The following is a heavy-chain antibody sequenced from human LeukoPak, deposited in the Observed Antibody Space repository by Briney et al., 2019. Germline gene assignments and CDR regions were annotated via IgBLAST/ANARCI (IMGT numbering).Heavy chain of an antibody. CDR1: GFTVSSNY. J-gene: IGHJ4*02. V-gene: IGHV3-53*01. CDR2: IYSGGLT. D-gene: IGHD3-22*01. CDR3: ATNYYESTGYFPSS. Sequence: GGSLRLSCAVSGFTVSSNYMSWVRQAPGKGLEWVSIIYSGGLTYYADSLKGRFIISRDDSMNTLYLQMNSLRAEDTAVYYCATNYYESTGYFPSSWGQGTPVTVSS.